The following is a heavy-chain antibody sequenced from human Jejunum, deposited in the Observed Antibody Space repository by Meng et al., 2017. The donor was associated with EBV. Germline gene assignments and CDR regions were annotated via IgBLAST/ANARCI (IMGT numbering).Heavy chain of an antibody. V-gene: IGHV4-4*02. J-gene: IGHJ4*02. Sequence: QLQESGPRLEKPSGTLSLTGVVSGGSISDNDWWSWVRQPPGKGLEWLGEIYHGGGTNYNPSLESRVTISVDKSKNQFSLKLNSVTVADTAVYYCAGNGYYALEYWGPGILVTVSS. CDR1: GGSISDNDW. D-gene: IGHD3-22*01. CDR2: IYHGGGT. CDR3: AGNGYYALEY.